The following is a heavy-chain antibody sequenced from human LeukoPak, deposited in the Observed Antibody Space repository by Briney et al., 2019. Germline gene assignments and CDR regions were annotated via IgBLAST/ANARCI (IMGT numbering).Heavy chain of an antibody. CDR1: GFTFSDYS. CDR2: ISFSVNTK. CDR3: ARGAYSSGWAYFDH. Sequence: GGSLRLSCAASGFTFSDYSMNWVRQAPGKGLEWVSYISFSVNTKYYGDSVKGRFTISRDNAKNSLYLHMDGLRAEDTAVYYCARGAYSSGWAYFDHWGQGTLVTVSS. D-gene: IGHD6-19*01. J-gene: IGHJ4*02. V-gene: IGHV3-48*04.